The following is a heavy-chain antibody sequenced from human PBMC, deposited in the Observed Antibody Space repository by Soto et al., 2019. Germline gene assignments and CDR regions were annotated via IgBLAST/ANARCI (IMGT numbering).Heavy chain of an antibody. CDR3: ARNLQAGTDNVNWFAP. D-gene: IGHD1-1*01. J-gene: IGHJ5*02. Sequence: QVQLVESGGGVVQPGRSLRLSCAASGFSISRSAMHWVRQAPGKGLEWVAVIAYDRSNRWYADSAKGRFNISRDNSKSTVYLQMSSLRGEDTAVYYCARNLQAGTDNVNWFAPWGQGTLVTVSS. CDR2: IAYDRSNR. CDR1: GFSISRSA. V-gene: IGHV3-30*04.